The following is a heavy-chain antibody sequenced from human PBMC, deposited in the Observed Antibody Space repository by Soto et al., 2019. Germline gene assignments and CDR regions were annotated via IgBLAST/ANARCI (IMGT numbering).Heavy chain of an antibody. CDR2: IYPGDSDT. Sequence: RGESLKISCKGSGYSFTSYWIGWVRQMPGKGLEWMGIIYPGDSDTRYSPSFQGQVTISADKSISTAYLQWSSLKASDTAMYYCARYERYFDWLFPSPAFDYWGQGTLVTVSS. CDR1: GYSFTSYW. CDR3: ARYERYFDWLFPSPAFDY. J-gene: IGHJ4*02. D-gene: IGHD3-9*01. V-gene: IGHV5-51*01.